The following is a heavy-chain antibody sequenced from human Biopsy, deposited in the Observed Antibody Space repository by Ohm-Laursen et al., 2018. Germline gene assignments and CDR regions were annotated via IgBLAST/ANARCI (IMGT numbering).Heavy chain of an antibody. CDR3: ASVVLGPTNDAFDL. V-gene: IGHV4-4*07. Sequence: SETLSLTCNVSGGDINNYYWSWIRQPAGKGLERIGPIYPGGSTNYNPSLKSRVTMSVDTSKKQLSLRLRSVTAADTAMYYCASVVLGPTNDAFDLWGQGTMVVVSS. CDR1: GGDINNYY. D-gene: IGHD3-22*01. J-gene: IGHJ3*01. CDR2: IYPGGST.